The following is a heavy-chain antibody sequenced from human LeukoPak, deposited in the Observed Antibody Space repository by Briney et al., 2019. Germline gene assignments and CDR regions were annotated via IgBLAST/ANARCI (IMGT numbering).Heavy chain of an antibody. CDR3: ARGIAAAGTDY. CDR1: GFTFSSYA. V-gene: IGHV3-23*01. D-gene: IGHD6-13*01. Sequence: GGSLRLSCVASGFTFSSYAMSWVRQAPGKGLEWVSGISGSGGSTYYADSVKGRFTISRDNSKNTLFLQMNSLRAEDTAVYYCARGIAAAGTDYWGQGTLVTVSS. J-gene: IGHJ4*02. CDR2: ISGSGGST.